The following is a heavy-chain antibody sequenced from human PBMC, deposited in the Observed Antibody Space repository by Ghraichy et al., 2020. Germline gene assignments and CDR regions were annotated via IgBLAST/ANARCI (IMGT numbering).Heavy chain of an antibody. Sequence: SETLSLTCTVSGGSISSYYWSWIRQPPGKGLEWIGYIYYSGSTNYNPSLKSRVTISVDTSKNQFSLKLSSVTAADTAVYYCAGVGHYYDSSGPFDYWGQGTLVTVSS. CDR3: AGVGHYYDSSGPFDY. CDR1: GGSISSYY. D-gene: IGHD3-22*01. J-gene: IGHJ4*02. V-gene: IGHV4-59*01. CDR2: IYYSGST.